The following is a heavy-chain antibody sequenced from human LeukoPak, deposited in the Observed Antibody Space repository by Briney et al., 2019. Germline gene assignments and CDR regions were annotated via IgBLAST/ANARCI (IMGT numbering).Heavy chain of an antibody. CDR2: ISSSGSTI. D-gene: IGHD6-13*01. CDR1: GVTFSDYY. Sequence: GGSLRLSCAASGVTFSDYYMSWIRQAPGEGLEWGSYISSSGSTIYYADSVKGRFTISRDNAKNSLYLQMNSLRAEDTAVYYCASWYSSSWYRGNWFDHWGQGTLVTVSS. J-gene: IGHJ5*02. V-gene: IGHV3-11*04. CDR3: ASWYSSSWYRGNWFDH.